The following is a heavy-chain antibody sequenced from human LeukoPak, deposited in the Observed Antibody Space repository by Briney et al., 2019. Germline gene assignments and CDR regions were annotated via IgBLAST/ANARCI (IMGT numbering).Heavy chain of an antibody. Sequence: SETLSLTCTVSGGSISSSSYYWGWIRQPPGKGLEWIGSIYYSGSTYYNPSLKSRVTISVDTSKNQFSLKLSSVTAADTAVYYCARYLAAAGTRFYYYYYMDVWGKGTTVTISS. CDR2: IYYSGST. CDR1: GGSISSSSYY. CDR3: ARYLAAAGTRFYYYYYMDV. V-gene: IGHV4-39*01. J-gene: IGHJ6*03. D-gene: IGHD6-13*01.